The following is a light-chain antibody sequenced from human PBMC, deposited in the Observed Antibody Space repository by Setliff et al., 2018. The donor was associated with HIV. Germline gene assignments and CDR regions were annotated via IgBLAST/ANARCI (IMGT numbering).Light chain of an antibody. CDR3: CSYSGSRGV. Sequence: QSVLAQPPSVSGSPGQSVTISCTGTSSDVGSSNRVSWYQQPPGTAPRLMIYEVSSRPSGVPDRFSGSKSGNTASLTISGLQAEDEADYFCCSYSGSRGVFGTGTKVTVL. CDR2: EVS. CDR1: SSDVGSSNR. V-gene: IGLV2-18*02. J-gene: IGLJ1*01.